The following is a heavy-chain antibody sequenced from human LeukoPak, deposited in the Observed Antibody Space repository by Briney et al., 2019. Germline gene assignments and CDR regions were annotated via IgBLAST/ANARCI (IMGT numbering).Heavy chain of an antibody. J-gene: IGHJ4*02. Sequence: GGSLRLSCTASGFTIGDYAMSWFRQAPGKGLEWVGFIRSKAYGGTTEYAASVKGRFTISRDDYKSIAYLQMNSLKTEDTAVYYCTRWTYDSSGYPFDYWGQGTLVTVSS. CDR2: IRSKAYGGTT. V-gene: IGHV3-49*03. D-gene: IGHD3-22*01. CDR3: TRWTYDSSGYPFDY. CDR1: GFTIGDYA.